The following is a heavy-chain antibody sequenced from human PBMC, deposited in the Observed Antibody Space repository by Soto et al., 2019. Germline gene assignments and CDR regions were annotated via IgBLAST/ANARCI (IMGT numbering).Heavy chain of an antibody. Sequence: QVQLVQSGAEVKKPGSSVEVSCKASGGTFSSYAISWVRQTPGQGLEWMGGIIPIFGTANYAQKFQGRVTITADESTSTAYMELSSLRSEDTAVYYCARASTVVTPYYWYFDLWGRGTLVTVSS. J-gene: IGHJ2*01. V-gene: IGHV1-69*01. CDR3: ARASTVVTPYYWYFDL. CDR2: IIPIFGTA. D-gene: IGHD4-17*01. CDR1: GGTFSSYA.